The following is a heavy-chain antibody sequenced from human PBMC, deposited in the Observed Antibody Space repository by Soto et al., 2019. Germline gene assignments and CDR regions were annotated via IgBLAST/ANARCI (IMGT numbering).Heavy chain of an antibody. V-gene: IGHV1-18*01. Sequence: ASVKVSCKASGYTFTSYTLSCVRQAPGQGLDSMGGISTHIGGRNCAQKLQGRVTMTTDTSTSTAYMELSSLRSEDTAVYYCARDDGSGSYSLFDYWGQGTLVTVSS. CDR2: ISTHIGGR. J-gene: IGHJ4*02. CDR3: ARDDGSGSYSLFDY. CDR1: GYTFTSYT. D-gene: IGHD3-10*01.